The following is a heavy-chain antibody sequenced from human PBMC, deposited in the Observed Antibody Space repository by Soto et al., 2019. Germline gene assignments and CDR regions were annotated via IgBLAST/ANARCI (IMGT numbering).Heavy chain of an antibody. Sequence: ASVKVSCKASGYTFTSYGISWVRQAPGQGLEWMGWISAYNGNTKYSQKFQGRVTITRDTSASTAYMELSSLRSEDTAVYYCARDLGGWPDYWGQGTLVTVSS. CDR1: GYTFTSYG. V-gene: IGHV1-18*01. J-gene: IGHJ4*02. D-gene: IGHD2-15*01. CDR2: ISAYNGNT. CDR3: ARDLGGWPDY.